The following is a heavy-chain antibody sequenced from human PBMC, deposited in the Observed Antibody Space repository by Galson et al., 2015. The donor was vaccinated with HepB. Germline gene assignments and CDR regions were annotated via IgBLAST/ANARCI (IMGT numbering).Heavy chain of an antibody. Sequence: SVKVSCKASGVTFSYYVISWVRQAPGQGLEWLGGIIPMYATAHYAQKFQGRVTITADESTTTAYMELSNLRSEDTAVYYCANVVPSTIFPYYAMDVWGRGT. CDR3: ANVVPSTIFPYYAMDV. CDR1: GVTFSYYV. CDR2: IIPMYATA. D-gene: IGHD2-2*01. V-gene: IGHV1-69*13. J-gene: IGHJ6*02.